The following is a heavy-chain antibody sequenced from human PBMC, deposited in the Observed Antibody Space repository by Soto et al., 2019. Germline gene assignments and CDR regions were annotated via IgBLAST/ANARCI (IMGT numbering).Heavy chain of an antibody. CDR3: TRAGGSGWGYYFDY. D-gene: IGHD6-19*01. CDR2: IRSEAYGWTT. CDR1: GFTFGDYA. V-gene: IGHV3-49*04. J-gene: IGHJ4*02. Sequence: GGSLRLSCTASGFTFGDYAMSWVRQAPGKGLECVGFIRSEAYGWTTEYAASVKGRFTISRDDSKSIAYLQMNSLRTEDTAVYYCTRAGGSGWGYYFDYWGQGTQV.